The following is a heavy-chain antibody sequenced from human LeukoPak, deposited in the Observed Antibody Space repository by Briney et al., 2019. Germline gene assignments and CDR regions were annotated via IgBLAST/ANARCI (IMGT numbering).Heavy chain of an antibody. CDR1: GFTFSSYS. Sequence: PGGSLRLSCAASGFTFSSYSMSWVRQAPGKGLEWVANIKRDENAKYYVDSVKGRFTISRDNTKNSLYLQMNSLTVEDTALYYCAGSQHRTRDFQHWGQGTLVTVSS. CDR2: IKRDENAK. J-gene: IGHJ1*01. V-gene: IGHV3-7*01. CDR3: AGSQHRTRDFQH. D-gene: IGHD2-2*01.